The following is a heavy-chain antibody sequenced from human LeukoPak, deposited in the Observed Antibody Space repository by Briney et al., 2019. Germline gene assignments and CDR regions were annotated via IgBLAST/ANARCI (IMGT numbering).Heavy chain of an antibody. V-gene: IGHV3-21*01. CDR2: ISSSSSYI. Sequence: GGSLRLSCAASGFTFSSYSMNWVRQAPGKGLEWVSSISSSSSYIYYADSVKGRFTISRDNAKNSLYLQMNSPRAEDTAVYYCARTYYDSSGYYYSLDYWGQGTLVTVSS. D-gene: IGHD3-22*01. CDR3: ARTYYDSSGYYYSLDY. J-gene: IGHJ4*02. CDR1: GFTFSSYS.